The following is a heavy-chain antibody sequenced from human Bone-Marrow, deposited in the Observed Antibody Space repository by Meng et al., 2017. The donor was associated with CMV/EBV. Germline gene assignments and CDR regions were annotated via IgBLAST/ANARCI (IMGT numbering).Heavy chain of an antibody. V-gene: IGHV3-53*01. Sequence: GESLKISCAASGFTVSSNYMSWVRQAPGKGLEWVSVIYSGGSTYYADSVKGRFTISRDNSKNTLYLQMNSLRAEDTAVYYCARDSIGHRRDGSIDWGEGTLVTFSS. CDR1: GFTVSSNY. CDR2: IYSGGST. CDR3: ARDSIGHRRDGSID. J-gene: IGHJ4*02. D-gene: IGHD5-24*01.